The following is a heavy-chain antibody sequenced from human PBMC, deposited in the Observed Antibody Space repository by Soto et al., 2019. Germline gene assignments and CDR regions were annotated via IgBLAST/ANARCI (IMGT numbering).Heavy chain of an antibody. J-gene: IGHJ6*02. V-gene: IGHV4-59*01. D-gene: IGHD6-6*01. CDR2: IYYSGST. Sequence: PSETLSLTCTVSGGSSSSYYWSWIRQPPGKGLEWIGYIYYSGSTNYNPSLKSRVTISVDTSKNQFSLKLSSVTAADTAVYYCAGKYIAARPGYYYYGMDVWGQGTTVTVSS. CDR3: AGKYIAARPGYYYYGMDV. CDR1: GGSSSSYY.